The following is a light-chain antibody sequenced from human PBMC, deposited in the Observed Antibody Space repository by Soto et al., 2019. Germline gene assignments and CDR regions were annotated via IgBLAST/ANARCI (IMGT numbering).Light chain of an antibody. Sequence: QLVLTQPASVSGSPGQSITISCTGTSSDVGRYNYVSWYQQHPGKAPKLMIYDVRNRPSGVSNRFSGTKSGNTASLTISGLQAEDEADYYCSSYTSSSTWVFGGGTKLTVL. CDR1: SSDVGRYNY. CDR2: DVR. CDR3: SSYTSSSTWV. J-gene: IGLJ3*02. V-gene: IGLV2-14*01.